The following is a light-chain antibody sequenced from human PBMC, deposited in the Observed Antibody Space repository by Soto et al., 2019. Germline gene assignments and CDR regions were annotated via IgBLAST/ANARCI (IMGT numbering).Light chain of an antibody. CDR3: QKYSSVPV. Sequence: DIQMTQSPTSLSASVGDRVTITCRARQGIRNYVAWYQQIPGKAPKLLIYAASTLQSGVPSRFSGSGSGTDFTLTISGLQPEYVATYSCQKYSSVPVFGPGTKVEIK. CDR1: QGIRNY. CDR2: AAS. V-gene: IGKV1-27*01. J-gene: IGKJ3*01.